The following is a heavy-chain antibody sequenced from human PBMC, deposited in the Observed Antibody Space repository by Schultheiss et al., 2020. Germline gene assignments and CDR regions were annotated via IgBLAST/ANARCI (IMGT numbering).Heavy chain of an antibody. D-gene: IGHD4-23*01. CDR2: IYYSGST. CDR3: ARGQYGGIDY. V-gene: IGHV4-39*01. J-gene: IGHJ4*02. CDR1: GGSISSSSYY. Sequence: SETLSLTCTVSGGSISSSSYYWGWIRQPPGKGLEWIGSIYYSGSTNYNPSLKSRVTISVDTSKNQFSLKLSSVTAADTAVYYCARGQYGGIDYWGQGTLVTVSS.